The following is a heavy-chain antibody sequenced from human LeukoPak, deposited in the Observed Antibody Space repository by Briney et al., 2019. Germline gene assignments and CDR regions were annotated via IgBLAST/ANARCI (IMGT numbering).Heavy chain of an antibody. J-gene: IGHJ4*02. CDR3: ARGDPTSYFDY. Sequence: SETPSLTCTVSGGSISSYYWSWIRQPPGKGLEWIGYIYYSGSTNYNPSLKSRVTISVDTSKNQFSLKLSSVTAADTAVYYCARGDPTSYFDYWGQGTLVTVSS. CDR1: GGSISSYY. CDR2: IYYSGST. V-gene: IGHV4-59*01.